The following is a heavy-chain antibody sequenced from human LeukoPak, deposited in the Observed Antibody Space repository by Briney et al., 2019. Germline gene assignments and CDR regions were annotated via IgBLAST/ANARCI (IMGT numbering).Heavy chain of an antibody. Sequence: SETLSLTCTVSGGSVSSSSYYWAWIRQPPGKGLEWIGSGYYSGSTYYNPSLKSRVTISVDTPKNQFSLKLTSVTAADTAVYYCARHCNSGGSYSHFFDYWGQGTLVSVSS. D-gene: IGHD3-22*01. J-gene: IGHJ4*02. CDR1: GGSVSSSSYY. CDR2: GYYSGST. CDR3: ARHCNSGGSYSHFFDY. V-gene: IGHV4-39*01.